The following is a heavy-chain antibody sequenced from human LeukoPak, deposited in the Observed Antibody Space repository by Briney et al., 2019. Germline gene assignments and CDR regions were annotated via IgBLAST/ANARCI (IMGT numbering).Heavy chain of an antibody. Sequence: KTGGSLRLSCATSGFDFSRYEMKWVRQAPGKGLEWVAYIGGSLSAMNYADSVRGRFTISRDNANNSLYLQMNSLRVEDTAIYYCARVTWLQSDYWGRGTLVTVSS. J-gene: IGHJ4*02. V-gene: IGHV3-48*03. CDR1: GFDFSRYE. CDR2: IGGSLSAM. D-gene: IGHD5-24*01. CDR3: ARVTWLQSDY.